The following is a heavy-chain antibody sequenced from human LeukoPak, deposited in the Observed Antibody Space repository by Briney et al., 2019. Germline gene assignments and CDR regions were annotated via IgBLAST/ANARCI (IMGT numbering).Heavy chain of an antibody. J-gene: IGHJ4*03. CDR1: GGSFSGYY. Sequence: SETLSLTCAVSGGSFSGYYWSWIRQSPGRGLEWIGEINHSGDTNYNSSVKSRVTISVDTSKNQFSLKVRSLTAADTAVYYCARGPTISETGYFDYWGQGALLTVSS. D-gene: IGHD1-1*01. CDR2: INHSGDT. V-gene: IGHV4-34*01. CDR3: ARGPTISETGYFDY.